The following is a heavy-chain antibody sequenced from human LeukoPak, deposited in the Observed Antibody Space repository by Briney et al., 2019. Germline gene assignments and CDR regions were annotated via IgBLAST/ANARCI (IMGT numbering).Heavy chain of an antibody. CDR3: ARGILGSFYFDV. CDR1: GGCFSGYY. D-gene: IGHD3-3*01. J-gene: IGHJ2*01. Sequence: KASETLSLTCAVSGGCFSGYYWSWTRQSPGKGLEWIAEIHYKGATSHKPSLESRVTISGDTSKNQISLKVTSVTAADTAVYYCARGILGSFYFDVWGRGTLVTVS. CDR2: IHYKGAT. V-gene: IGHV4-34*01.